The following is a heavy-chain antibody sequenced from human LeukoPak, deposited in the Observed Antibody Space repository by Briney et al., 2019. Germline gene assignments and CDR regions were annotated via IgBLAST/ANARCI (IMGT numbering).Heavy chain of an antibody. CDR1: GFTFSSYW. CDR2: IKQDGSEK. Sequence: GGSLRLSCAASGFTFSSYWMSWVRQAPGKGLEWVANIKQDGSEKYYVDSVKGRFTISRDNAKNSLYLQMNSLRAEDTAVYYCARGAPPLYYYDSSGYRDYFDYWGQGTLVTVSS. J-gene: IGHJ4*02. D-gene: IGHD3-22*01. CDR3: ARGAPPLYYYDSSGYRDYFDY. V-gene: IGHV3-7*01.